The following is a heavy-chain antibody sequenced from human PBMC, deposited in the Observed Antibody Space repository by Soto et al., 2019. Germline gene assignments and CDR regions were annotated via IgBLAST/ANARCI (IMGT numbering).Heavy chain of an antibody. CDR3: ARGGVDTAMVIWFDP. CDR2: IYYSGST. Sequence: QVQLQESGPGLVKPSQTLSLTCTVSGGSISSGGYYWSWIRQHPGKGLEWIGYIYYSGSTYYNPSLKSRVTRSVDTSKNQFSLKLSSVTAADTAVYYCARGGVDTAMVIWFDPWGQGTLVTVSS. J-gene: IGHJ5*02. V-gene: IGHV4-31*03. D-gene: IGHD5-18*01. CDR1: GGSISSGGYY.